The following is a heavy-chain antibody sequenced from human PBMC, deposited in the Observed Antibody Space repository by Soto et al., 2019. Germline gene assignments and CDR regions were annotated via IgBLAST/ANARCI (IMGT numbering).Heavy chain of an antibody. J-gene: IGHJ5*02. D-gene: IGHD6-25*01. CDR1: GGSITNSSHF. CDR2: IYFTGNT. CDR3: AGQTFTIAAASYGRSNWFDP. Sequence: SETLSLTCSASGGSITNSSHFWGWVRQPPGKGLEWIGTIYFTGNTYYTPSLKSRLTMSIDTSKNEFSLRLNSGTAADTAVYYCAGQTFTIAAASYGRSNWFDPWGPGTLVTVSS. V-gene: IGHV4-39*01.